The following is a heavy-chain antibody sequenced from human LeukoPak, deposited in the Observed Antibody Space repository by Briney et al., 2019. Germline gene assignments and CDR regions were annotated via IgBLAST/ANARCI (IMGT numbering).Heavy chain of an antibody. CDR1: GFTFDDYG. CDR3: AKSALFGYSSGWYFDY. CDR2: ISWDGGST. Sequence: GGSLRLSCAASGFTFDDYGMSWVRQAPGKGLEWVSLISWDGGSTYYADSVKGRFTISRDNSKNSLYLQMNSLRTEDTALYYCAKSALFGYSSGWYFDYWGQGTLVTVSS. J-gene: IGHJ4*02. V-gene: IGHV3-43*01. D-gene: IGHD6-19*01.